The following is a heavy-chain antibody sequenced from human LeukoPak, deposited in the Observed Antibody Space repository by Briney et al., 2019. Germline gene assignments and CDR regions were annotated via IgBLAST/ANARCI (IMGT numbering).Heavy chain of an antibody. CDR2: ISSSSSTI. J-gene: IGHJ4*02. CDR1: GFSFSSYS. D-gene: IGHD2/OR15-2a*01. Sequence: PGGSLRLSCAASGFSFSSYSMNWVRQAPGKGLEWVSYISSSSSTIYYADSVKGRFTISRDNAKNSLYLQMNSLRAEDTAVYYCASGLLSAPMAYDYWGQGTLVTVSS. V-gene: IGHV3-48*01. CDR3: ASGLLSAPMAYDY.